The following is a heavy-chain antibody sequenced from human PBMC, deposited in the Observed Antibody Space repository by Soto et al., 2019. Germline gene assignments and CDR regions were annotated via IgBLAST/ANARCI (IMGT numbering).Heavy chain of an antibody. D-gene: IGHD3-3*01. CDR3: ARGGQDFCSGPFDY. V-gene: IGHV4-4*07. CDR1: GGSISNYF. CDR2: IDNSGST. Sequence: KPXESLCRTCPVSGGSISNYFCNWIRQPAGKGLEWIGRIDNSGSTNYNPSLKSRITMSADTSRNQFSLKLNSVTAADTAVYYCARGGQDFCSGPFDYWGQGALVTVYS. J-gene: IGHJ4*02.